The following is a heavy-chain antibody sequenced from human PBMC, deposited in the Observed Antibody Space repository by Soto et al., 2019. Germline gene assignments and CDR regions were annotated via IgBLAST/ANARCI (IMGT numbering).Heavy chain of an antibody. CDR3: ARDRWGDYRDWFDP. CDR2: ISSSSAYI. J-gene: IGHJ5*02. Sequence: EVQLVESGGGLVKPGGSLRLSCAASGFTFSGYSMNWVRQAPGKGLEWVSSISSSSAYIYYADSVKGRFTISRDNANNSLYLQMNSLRAEDTAVYFCARDRWGDYRDWFDPWGQGTPVTVST. D-gene: IGHD4-17*01. V-gene: IGHV3-21*01. CDR1: GFTFSGYS.